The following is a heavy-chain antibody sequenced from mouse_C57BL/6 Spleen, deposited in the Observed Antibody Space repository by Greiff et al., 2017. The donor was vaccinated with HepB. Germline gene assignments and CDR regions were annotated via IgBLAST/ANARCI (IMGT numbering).Heavy chain of an antibody. CDR3: ASYYGSSYLDY. V-gene: IGHV1-42*01. CDR2: INPSTGGT. D-gene: IGHD1-1*01. Sequence: EVKLQESGPELVKPGASVKISCKASGYSFTGYYMNWVKQSPEKSLEWIGEINPSTGGTTYNQKFKAKATLTVDKSSSTAYMQLKSLTSEDSAVYYCASYYGSSYLDYWGQGTTLTVSS. J-gene: IGHJ2*01. CDR1: GYSFTGYY.